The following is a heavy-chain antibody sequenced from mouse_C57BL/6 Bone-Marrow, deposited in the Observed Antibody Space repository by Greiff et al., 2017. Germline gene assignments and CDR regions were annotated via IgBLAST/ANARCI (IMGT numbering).Heavy chain of an antibody. CDR1: GFTFSDYY. D-gene: IGHD4-1*02. CDR3: ARRTFNFFFDY. V-gene: IGHV5-12*01. Sequence: EVKLVESGGGLVQPGGSLKLSCAASGFTFSDYYMYWVRQTPEKRLEWVAYISNGGGSTYYPDTVKGRFTISRDNAKNTLDLQMSRLKSEDTSMYYCARRTFNFFFDYWGQGTTLTVSS. J-gene: IGHJ2*01. CDR2: ISNGGGST.